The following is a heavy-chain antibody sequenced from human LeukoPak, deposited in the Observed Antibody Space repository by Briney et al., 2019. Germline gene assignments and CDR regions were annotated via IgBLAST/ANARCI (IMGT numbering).Heavy chain of an antibody. CDR2: INHRGST. CDR3: ARRSSGWYPRGKPLYYFDY. D-gene: IGHD6-19*01. V-gene: IGHV4-39*07. J-gene: IGHJ4*02. CDR1: GGSISSGSYY. Sequence: SETLSLTCTVSGGSISSGSYYWSWIRQSPGKGLEWIGEINHRGSTNYNPSLKRRVTISVDTSKNQFSLKLSSVTAADTAVYYCARRSSGWYPRGKPLYYFDYWGQGTLVTVSS.